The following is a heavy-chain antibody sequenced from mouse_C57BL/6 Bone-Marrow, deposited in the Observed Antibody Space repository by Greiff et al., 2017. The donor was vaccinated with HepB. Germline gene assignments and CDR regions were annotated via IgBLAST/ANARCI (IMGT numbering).Heavy chain of an antibody. D-gene: IGHD1-1*01. CDR2: IDPANGNT. CDR3: ALYVFYYAMDY. CDR1: GFNIKNTY. V-gene: IGHV14-3*01. J-gene: IGHJ4*01. Sequence: EVQLQESVAELVRPGASVKLSCTASGFNIKNTYMHWVKQRPEQGLEWIGRIDPANGNTKYAPKFQGKATITADTASNTDYLQLSSLTSEDTATYYCALYVFYYAMDYWGQGTSVTVSS.